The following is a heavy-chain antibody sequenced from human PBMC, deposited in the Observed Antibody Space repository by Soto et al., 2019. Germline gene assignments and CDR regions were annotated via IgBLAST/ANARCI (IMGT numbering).Heavy chain of an antibody. D-gene: IGHD3-3*01. J-gene: IGHJ4*02. CDR3: AKDKNPPITIFGVVTPNSQFDY. CDR1: GFTFSSYA. V-gene: IGHV3-23*01. Sequence: HSGGSLRLSCAASGFTFSSYAMSWVRQAPGKGLEWVSAISGSGGSTYYADSVKGRFTISRDNSKNTLYLQMNSLRAEDTAVYYCAKDKNPPITIFGVVTPNSQFDYWGQGTLVTVSS. CDR2: ISGSGGST.